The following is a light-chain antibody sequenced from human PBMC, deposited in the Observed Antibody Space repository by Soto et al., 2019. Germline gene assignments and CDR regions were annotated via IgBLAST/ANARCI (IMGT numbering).Light chain of an antibody. V-gene: IGKV1-39*01. Sequence: IQMTQSPSTLSASVGDRVTISCRADQSISSWLAWYQQKPGQAPKLLIYGASNLQSGVPSRFIGSGYATDFSLTISSLQPEDFATYYCQQTYKNSWTFGPGTKVDI. CDR3: QQTYKNSWT. CDR1: QSISSW. J-gene: IGKJ3*01. CDR2: GAS.